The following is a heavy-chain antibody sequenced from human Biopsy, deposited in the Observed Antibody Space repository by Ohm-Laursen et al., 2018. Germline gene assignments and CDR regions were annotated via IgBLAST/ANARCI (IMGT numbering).Heavy chain of an antibody. Sequence: GTLSLTWTVSGGSISNNNYYWSWIRQPPGKGLEWIGHISYTGYTSYNASLKSRVTISVDTSRNHFSLRLSSLTAADTAVYYCARGSNDFGGLYFPRWGQGTLLTVSS. V-gene: IGHV4-61*03. D-gene: IGHD4-23*01. CDR3: ARGSNDFGGLYFPR. CDR2: ISYTGYT. CDR1: GGSISNNNYY. J-gene: IGHJ4*02.